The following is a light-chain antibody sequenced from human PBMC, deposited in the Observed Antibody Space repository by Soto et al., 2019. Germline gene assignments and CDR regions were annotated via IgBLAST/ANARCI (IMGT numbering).Light chain of an antibody. CDR1: QSISSY. J-gene: IGKJ2*01. V-gene: IGKV1-39*01. CDR2: AAS. CDR3: KQSYSTPPYT. Sequence: DIQMTQSPSSLSASVGDRVTITCRASQSISSYLNWYQQKPGKAPKLLIYAASSLQSGVPSRFSGSGSGTDFTITISSLQPEDFATYYCKQSYSTPPYTFGQGTKLEIK.